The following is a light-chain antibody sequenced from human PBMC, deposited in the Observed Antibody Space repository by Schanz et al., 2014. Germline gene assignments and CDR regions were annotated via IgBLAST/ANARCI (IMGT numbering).Light chain of an antibody. J-gene: IGLJ3*02. CDR3: QSYDRSLSAWV. Sequence: QSALTQPASVSGSPGQSITISCTGTSSDVGGYNYVSWYQQHPGKAPKLMIYDVTNRPSGVSNRFSGSKSGNTASLTISGLQAEDEADYYCQSYDRSLSAWVFGGGTKLTV. CDR1: SSDVGGYNY. CDR2: DVT. V-gene: IGLV2-14*01.